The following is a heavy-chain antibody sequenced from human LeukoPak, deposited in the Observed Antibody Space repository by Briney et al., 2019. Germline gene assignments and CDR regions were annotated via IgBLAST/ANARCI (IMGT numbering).Heavy chain of an antibody. CDR1: GFTFSSYA. D-gene: IGHD2-21*02. CDR3: STGQHCGGDCYSDY. CDR2: ISGSGGST. V-gene: IGHV3-23*01. Sequence: PGGSLRLSCAASGFTFSSYAMGWVRQAPGKGLEWVSAISGSGGSTYYADSVKGRFTTSRDNSKNTLYLQTNSLRAEDTAVYYCSTGQHCGGDCYSDYWGQGTLVTVSS. J-gene: IGHJ4*02.